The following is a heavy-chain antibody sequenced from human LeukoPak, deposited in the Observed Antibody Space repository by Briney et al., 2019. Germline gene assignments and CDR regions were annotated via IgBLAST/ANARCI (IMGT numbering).Heavy chain of an antibody. CDR2: ISSSSTTI. J-gene: IGHJ4*02. V-gene: IGHV3-48*01. Sequence: GGSLRLSCAASGFTFSSYSMKWVRQAPGKGLEWVSYISSSSTTIYYADSVKGRFTISRDNAKSSLYLHMNSLRAEDTAVYYCARGASLVGTTQLDYWGQGTLVTVSS. CDR1: GFTFSSYS. CDR3: ARGASLVGTTQLDY. D-gene: IGHD1-26*01.